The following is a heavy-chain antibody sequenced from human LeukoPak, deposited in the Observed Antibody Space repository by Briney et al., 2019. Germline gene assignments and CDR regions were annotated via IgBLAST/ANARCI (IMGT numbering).Heavy chain of an antibody. CDR2: IHHSGST. J-gene: IGHJ4*02. CDR1: GGSFSGYY. V-gene: IGHV4-34*01. D-gene: IGHD5-24*01. CDR3: ARSRGWLQSHPLGY. Sequence: SETLSLTCAVYGGSFSGYYWSWIRQPPGKGLEWIGQIHHSGSTNYNPSLKSRVTISVDTSKNQFSLKLSSVTAADTAVYYCARSRGWLQSHPLGYWGRGTLVTVSS.